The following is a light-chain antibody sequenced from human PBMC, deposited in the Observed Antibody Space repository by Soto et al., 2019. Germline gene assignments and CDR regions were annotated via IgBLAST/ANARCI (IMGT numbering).Light chain of an antibody. Sequence: DIVMTQSPLSLPVTPGEPASICCMSSQSLLHSNGYNYLDWYLQKPGQSPQLLIYLGSNRASGVTDRLSGSGSGTDFTLESSRVEAEDVGVSYCMQPLQSWPLGNGNKV. CDR1: QSLLHSNGYNY. J-gene: IGKJ1*01. CDR3: MQPLQSWP. CDR2: LGS. V-gene: IGKV2-28*01.